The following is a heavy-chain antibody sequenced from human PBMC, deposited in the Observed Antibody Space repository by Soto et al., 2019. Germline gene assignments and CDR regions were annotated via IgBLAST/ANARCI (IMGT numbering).Heavy chain of an antibody. CDR1: GGSISSGSYC. D-gene: IGHD3-22*01. Sequence: SDTLSLTCTVSGGSISSGSYCWTWIRQHPGKGLEWIGCIYYSGSTYYNPSLNSRVTISLDTSKNQFSLKLSSVTAADTAVYYCARDLPNTYYYDSSGYYHGAFDIWGQGTMVTVSS. V-gene: IGHV4-61*01. CDR2: IYYSGST. CDR3: ARDLPNTYYYDSSGYYHGAFDI. J-gene: IGHJ3*02.